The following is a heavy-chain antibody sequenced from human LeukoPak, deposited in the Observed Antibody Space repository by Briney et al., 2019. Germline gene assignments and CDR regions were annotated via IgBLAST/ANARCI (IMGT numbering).Heavy chain of an antibody. J-gene: IGHJ4*02. CDR3: ARFPGIAVAGTSS. Sequence: GGSLRLSCAASAFSLNAYNMNWVRQAPGKGLEWVSSISYTGTYIYYADSVKGRFTISRDNAKNSLYLQMNSLRAEDTAVYYCARFPGIAVAGTSSWGQGTLVTVSS. CDR1: AFSLNAYN. D-gene: IGHD6-19*01. V-gene: IGHV3-21*01. CDR2: ISYTGTYI.